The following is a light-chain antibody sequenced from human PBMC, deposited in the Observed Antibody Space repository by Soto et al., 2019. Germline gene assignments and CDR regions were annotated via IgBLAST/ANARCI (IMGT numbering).Light chain of an antibody. CDR1: SSDVGGYNY. Sequence: QSALTQRASGSGCPGQSITISCTGNSSDVGGYNYVSWYQQHPGKAPKLMIYDVSNRPSGVSNRFSGSKSGNTASLTISGLQAEYDADYYCSSYTXSRTYVFATGPKLP. J-gene: IGLJ1*01. CDR2: DVS. CDR3: SSYTXSRTYV. V-gene: IGLV2-14*01.